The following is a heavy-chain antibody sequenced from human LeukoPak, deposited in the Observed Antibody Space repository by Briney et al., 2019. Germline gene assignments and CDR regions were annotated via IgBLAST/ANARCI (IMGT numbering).Heavy chain of an antibody. Sequence: ASVKVSCKASGYTFTSYGISWVRQAPGQGLEWMGWISAYNGNTNYAQKLQGRVTMTTDTSTSTAYMVLRSLRSDDTAVYYCARDLRSHYYDSSGYYGPLSMDWGQGTLVTVSS. J-gene: IGHJ4*02. CDR1: GYTFTSYG. CDR2: ISAYNGNT. V-gene: IGHV1-18*01. CDR3: ARDLRSHYYDSSGYYGPLSMD. D-gene: IGHD3-22*01.